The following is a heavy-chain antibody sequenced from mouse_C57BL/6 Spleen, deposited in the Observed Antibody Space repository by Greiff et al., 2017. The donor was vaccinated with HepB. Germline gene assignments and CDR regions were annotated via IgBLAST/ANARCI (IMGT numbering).Heavy chain of an antibody. J-gene: IGHJ2*01. CDR3: ARHYYGSSYYFDY. D-gene: IGHD1-1*01. CDR1: GFTFSDYG. V-gene: IGHV5-17*01. Sequence: EVQGVESGGGLVKPGGSLKLSCAASGFTFSDYGMHWVRQAPEKGLEWVAYISSGSSTNYYADTVKGRFTISRDNAKNTLFLQMTSLRSEDTAMYYCARHYYGSSYYFDYWGQGTTLTVSS. CDR2: ISSGSSTN.